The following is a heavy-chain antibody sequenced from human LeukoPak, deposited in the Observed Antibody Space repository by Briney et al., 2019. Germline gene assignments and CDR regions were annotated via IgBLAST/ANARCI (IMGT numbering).Heavy chain of an antibody. V-gene: IGHV3-7*05. Sequence: GGSLRLSCAASGFTFSSYWMSWVRQAPGKGLEWVANIKQDGSEKYYVDSVKGRFTISRDNATKSLYLQMNRLGAEDTAVYYCARVPYCSSTSCYAIFDYWGQGSLVTVCS. CDR3: ARVPYCSSTSCYAIFDY. CDR2: IKQDGSEK. D-gene: IGHD2-2*01. CDR1: GFTFSSYW. J-gene: IGHJ4*02.